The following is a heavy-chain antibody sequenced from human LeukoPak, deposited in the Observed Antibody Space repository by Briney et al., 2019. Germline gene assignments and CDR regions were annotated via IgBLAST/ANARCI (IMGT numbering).Heavy chain of an antibody. CDR1: GFTFSSYS. Sequence: PGGSLRLSCAASGFTFSSYSMNWVRQAPGKGLVWVSRINSDGSSTSYADSVKGRFTISRDNAKNTLYLQMNSLRADDTAVYYCARPNTKYYYDSSGYGAFEIWGQGTMVTVSS. CDR3: ARPNTKYYYDSSGYGAFEI. CDR2: INSDGSST. V-gene: IGHV3-74*01. J-gene: IGHJ3*02. D-gene: IGHD3-22*01.